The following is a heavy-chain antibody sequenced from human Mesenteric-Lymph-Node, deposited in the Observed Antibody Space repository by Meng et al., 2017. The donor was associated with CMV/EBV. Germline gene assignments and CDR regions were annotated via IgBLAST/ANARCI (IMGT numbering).Heavy chain of an antibody. CDR3: ARDDLITIFGGLDV. D-gene: IGHD3-3*01. V-gene: IGHV4-39*07. Sequence: SETLSLTCTVSGGSISSSSYYWGWIRQPPGKGLEWIGSIYYSGSTYYNPSLKSRVTISVDTSKNQFSLKLSSVTAADTAVYYCARDDLITIFGGLDVWGQGTTVTVSS. CDR2: IYYSGST. CDR1: GGSISSSSYY. J-gene: IGHJ6*02.